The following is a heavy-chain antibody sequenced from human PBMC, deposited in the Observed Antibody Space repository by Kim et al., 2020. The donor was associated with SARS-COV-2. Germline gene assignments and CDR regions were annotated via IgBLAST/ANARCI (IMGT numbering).Heavy chain of an antibody. CDR2: VSGSGTTT. Sequence: GGSLRLSCATSGFTFSSYSMNWVRQAPGKGLEWFSHVSGSGTTTKYADSVKGRFTISRDNAKNSLYQQMSGLRAEDTAVYYCVRENYWAFDIWGQGAMVTVSS. CDR3: VRENYWAFDI. J-gene: IGHJ3*02. D-gene: IGHD2-15*01. V-gene: IGHV3-48*04. CDR1: GFTFSSYS.